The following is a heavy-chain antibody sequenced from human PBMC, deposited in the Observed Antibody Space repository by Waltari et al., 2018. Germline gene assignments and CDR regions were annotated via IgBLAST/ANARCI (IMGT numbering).Heavy chain of an antibody. J-gene: IGHJ2*01. CDR1: GGSISSYY. Sequence: QVQLQESGPGLVKPSETLSLTCTVSGGSISSYYWSWIRQPPGKGLEWIGYIYYSGRTNNAPSHKSRDTISVDTSKNQFSRKLSSVAAADTAVYYCASGQWHSESYRSYWYFDLWDRGTLVTVSS. D-gene: IGHD1-26*01. CDR2: IYYSGRT. CDR3: ASGQWHSESYRSYWYFDL. V-gene: IGHV4-59*01.